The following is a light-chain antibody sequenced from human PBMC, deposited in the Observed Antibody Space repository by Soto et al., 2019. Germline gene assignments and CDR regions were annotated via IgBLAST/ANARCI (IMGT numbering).Light chain of an antibody. CDR1: SSDVGGYHY. CDR2: EVT. Sequence: QSALTQPPSASGSPGQSVTISCIGTSSDVGGYHYVSWYQQHPGKAPKLMIYEVTKRPSGVPDRFSGSKSGNTASLTVSGLQAEDEADYYCSSFADNNNVIFGGGTKLTVL. V-gene: IGLV2-8*01. CDR3: SSFADNNNVI. J-gene: IGLJ2*01.